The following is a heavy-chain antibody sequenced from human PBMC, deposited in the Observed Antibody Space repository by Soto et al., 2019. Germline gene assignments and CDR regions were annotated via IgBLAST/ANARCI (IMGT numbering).Heavy chain of an antibody. D-gene: IGHD4-17*01. CDR3: TRERWDYGDYKWHFDL. CDR2: IRSKAYGKTT. V-gene: IGHV3-49*03. J-gene: IGHJ2*01. Sequence: GSLRLSCSTCGFAIGDYGMTWFRQAPGKGLEWVGLIRSKAYGKTTEYAASATDRFTISRDDSKRIAYLQMNSLKADDTAVYYCTRERWDYGDYKWHFDLWGRGTLVTVPS. CDR1: GFAIGDYG.